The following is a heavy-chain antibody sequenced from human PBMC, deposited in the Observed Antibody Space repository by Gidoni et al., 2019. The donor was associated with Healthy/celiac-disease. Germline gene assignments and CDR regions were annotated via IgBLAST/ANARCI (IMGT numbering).Heavy chain of an antibody. CDR2: IIPIFGTA. Sequence: QVQLVQSGAEVKKPGSSVKVSCKASGGTFSSYASSWVLQAPGQGLEWMGGIIPIFGTANYAQKFKGRVTITADESTSTAYMELSSLRSEDTAVYYCARVFDVPNDAFDIWGQGTMVTVSS. J-gene: IGHJ3*02. D-gene: IGHD2-2*01. CDR1: GGTFSSYA. V-gene: IGHV1-69*01. CDR3: ARVFDVPNDAFDI.